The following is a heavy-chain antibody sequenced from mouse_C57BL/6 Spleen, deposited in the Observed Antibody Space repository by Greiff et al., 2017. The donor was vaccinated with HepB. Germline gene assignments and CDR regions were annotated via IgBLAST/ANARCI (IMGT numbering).Heavy chain of an antibody. J-gene: IGHJ2*01. D-gene: IGHD4-1*01. V-gene: IGHV1-69*01. Sequence: QVHVKQPGAELVMPGASVKLSCKASGYTFTSYWMHWVKQRPGQGLEWIGEIDPSDSYTNYNQKFKGKSTLTVDKSSSTAYMQLSSLTSEDSAVYYCARRTGPFDYWGQGTTLTVSS. CDR1: GYTFTSYW. CDR2: IDPSDSYT. CDR3: ARRTGPFDY.